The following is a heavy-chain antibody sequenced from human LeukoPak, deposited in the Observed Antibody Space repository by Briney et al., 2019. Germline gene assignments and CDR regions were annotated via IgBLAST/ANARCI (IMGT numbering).Heavy chain of an antibody. V-gene: IGHV3-23*01. J-gene: IGHJ4*02. CDR2: ISGSSAFT. D-gene: IGHD6-19*01. CDR1: GFTFSTYA. CDR3: AKAVASGRSFDY. Sequence: SGGSLRLSCAASGFTFSTYAMSWVRQTPGQGLEWVSTISGSSAFTYYADSVQGRFTISRDNSKNTVYLQMNSLRAADTAVYYCAKAVASGRSFDYWGQGALVTVSS.